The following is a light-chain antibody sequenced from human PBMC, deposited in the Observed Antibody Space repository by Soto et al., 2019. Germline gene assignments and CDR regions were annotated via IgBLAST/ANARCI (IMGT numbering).Light chain of an antibody. CDR2: GSS. CDR3: QQYGSSPIT. V-gene: IGKV3-20*01. J-gene: IGKJ5*01. Sequence: EIVLTQSPGTLSLSPGERATLSCRASQSITSSYLAWYQQKPGQAPRLLIYGSSTRATGIPDRFSGSGSGTDFTLTISRLEPEDFTVYYCQQYGSSPITFGQGTRLEIK. CDR1: QSITSSY.